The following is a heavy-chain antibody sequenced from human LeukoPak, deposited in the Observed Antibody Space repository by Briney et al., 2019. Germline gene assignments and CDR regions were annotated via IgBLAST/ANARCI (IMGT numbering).Heavy chain of an antibody. V-gene: IGHV5-51*01. CDR2: IYPGDSGT. Sequence: GESLKISCKGSGYSFTSYWIGWVRQMPGKGLEWMGIIYPGDSGTRYSPSFQGQVTISADKSISTAYLQWSSLKASDTAMYYCARGAAADHYYYYGMDVWGQGTTVTVSS. CDR3: ARGAAADHYYYYGMDV. J-gene: IGHJ6*02. D-gene: IGHD6-13*01. CDR1: GYSFTSYW.